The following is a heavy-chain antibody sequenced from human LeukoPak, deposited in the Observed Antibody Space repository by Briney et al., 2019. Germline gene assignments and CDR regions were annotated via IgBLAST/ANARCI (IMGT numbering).Heavy chain of an antibody. CDR3: ARVWAYSGTYSAVDY. D-gene: IGHD1-26*01. CDR2: ISSSSAYI. Sequence: GGSLRLSCAASGFTFSSYNMNWVRQAPGKGLEWVSSISSSSAYIYYADLVKGRFTISRDNAKNSLYLQMNSLRAEDTAKYYCARVWAYSGTYSAVDYWGQGTLVTVSS. J-gene: IGHJ4*02. V-gene: IGHV3-21*01. CDR1: GFTFSSYN.